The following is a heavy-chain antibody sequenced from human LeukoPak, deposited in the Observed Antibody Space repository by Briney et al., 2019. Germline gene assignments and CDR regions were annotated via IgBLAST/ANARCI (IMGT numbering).Heavy chain of an antibody. D-gene: IGHD3-10*01. V-gene: IGHV3-23*01. CDR3: AKGSFADPFDI. CDR1: GFTFSNCA. Sequence: PGGSLRLSCAASGFTFSNCAMSWVRQAPGKGLEWVSAISGSGSSTYYADSVKGRFTISRDNSKNTLYLQMNSLRAEDTAVYYCAKGSFADPFDIWGQGIMVTVSS. J-gene: IGHJ3*02. CDR2: ISGSGSST.